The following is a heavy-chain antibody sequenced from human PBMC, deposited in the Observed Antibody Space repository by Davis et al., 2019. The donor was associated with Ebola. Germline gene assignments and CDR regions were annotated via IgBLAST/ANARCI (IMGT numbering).Heavy chain of an antibody. CDR2: INHSGST. CDR3: ARAYGSGQDY. D-gene: IGHD3-10*01. CDR1: GGSFSGYY. Sequence: PSETLSLTCAVYGGSFSGYYWSWIRQPPGKGLEWIGEINHSGSTNYNPSLKSRVTISVDTSKNQFSLKLSSVTAADTAVYYCARAYGSGQDYWGQGTLVTVSS. V-gene: IGHV4-34*01. J-gene: IGHJ4*02.